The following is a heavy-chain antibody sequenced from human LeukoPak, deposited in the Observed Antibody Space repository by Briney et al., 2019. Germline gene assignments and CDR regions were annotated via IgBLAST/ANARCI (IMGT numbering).Heavy chain of an antibody. CDR2: IYYNGST. V-gene: IGHV4-39*07. Sequence: PETLSLTCTVSGGSISSSSYYWGWIRQPPGKGLEWIGSIYYNGSTYYNPSLKSRVTITVDTSKNQFSLKLSSVTAADTAVYYCARWLAVAGTFDYWGQGTLVTVSS. CDR1: GGSISSSSYY. D-gene: IGHD6-19*01. J-gene: IGHJ4*02. CDR3: ARWLAVAGTFDY.